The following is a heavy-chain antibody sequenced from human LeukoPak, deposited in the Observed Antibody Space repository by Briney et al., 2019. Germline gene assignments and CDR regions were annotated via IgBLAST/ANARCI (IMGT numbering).Heavy chain of an antibody. CDR2: INPNSGAT. D-gene: IGHD3-10*01. CDR1: GYTFTGYY. J-gene: IGHJ5*02. V-gene: IGHV1-2*02. Sequence: GASVMVSCKASGYTFTGYYLHWVRQAPGQGLEWMGWINPNSGATNYAQTFQGSVTMTRDTSISTAYMELSRLRSDDTTVYYCARAGTMVRGVIRSWFDPWGQGTLVTVSS. CDR3: ARAGTMVRGVIRSWFDP.